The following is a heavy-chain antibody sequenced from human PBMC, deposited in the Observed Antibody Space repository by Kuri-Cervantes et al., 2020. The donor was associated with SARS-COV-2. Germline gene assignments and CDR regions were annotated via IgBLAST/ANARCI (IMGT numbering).Heavy chain of an antibody. J-gene: IGHJ4*02. V-gene: IGHV3-21*01. Sequence: ETLSLTCAASGFTFSSYSMNWVRQAPGKGLEWVSSISSSSSYIYYADSVKGRFTISRDNAKNSLYLQMNSLRAEDTAVYYCARGPESGYCSSTSCYLDYWGQRTLVTVSS. CDR3: ARGPESGYCSSTSCYLDY. CDR2: ISSSSSYI. CDR1: GFTFSSYS. D-gene: IGHD2-2*03.